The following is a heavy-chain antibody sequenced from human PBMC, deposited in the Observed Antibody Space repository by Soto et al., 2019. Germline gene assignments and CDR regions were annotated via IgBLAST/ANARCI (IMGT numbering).Heavy chain of an antibody. CDR3: ASPPGESIAAHTGPDAFDI. Sequence: SETLSLTCAVSGGSISSSNWWSWVRQPPGKGLEWIGEIYHSGSTNYNPSLKSRVTISVDKSKNQFSLKLSSVTAADTAVYYCASPPGESIAAHTGPDAFDIWRQGTMVTVSS. J-gene: IGHJ3*02. CDR1: GGSISSSNW. D-gene: IGHD6-6*01. V-gene: IGHV4-4*02. CDR2: IYHSGST.